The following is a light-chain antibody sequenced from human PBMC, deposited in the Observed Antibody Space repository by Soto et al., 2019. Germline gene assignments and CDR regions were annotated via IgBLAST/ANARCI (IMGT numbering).Light chain of an antibody. CDR1: QTISSW. V-gene: IGKV1-5*03. Sequence: DIQMTQSPSTLSGSVGDRVTITCRASQTISSWLAWYQQKPGKAPKLLIYKASTLKSGVPSSISGSGSATDFTITISSLQADFYASFYCQQYHTDWTFGQGTKVDI. CDR3: QQYHTDWT. CDR2: KAS. J-gene: IGKJ1*01.